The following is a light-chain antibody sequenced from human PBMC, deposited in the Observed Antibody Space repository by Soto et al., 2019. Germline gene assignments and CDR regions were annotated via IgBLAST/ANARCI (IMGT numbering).Light chain of an antibody. CDR2: DSN. J-gene: IGLJ3*02. Sequence: QSVLTQPPSVSAAAGQKVTISCSGSSSNIQSNSVFWYQHLPGTAPKLLIYDSNQRPSAIPDRFFGSNSGTSATLDITGLQTGDEADYYCGSWDNSLSAVMFGGGTKLTVL. V-gene: IGLV1-51*01. CDR3: GSWDNSLSAVM. CDR1: SSNIQSNS.